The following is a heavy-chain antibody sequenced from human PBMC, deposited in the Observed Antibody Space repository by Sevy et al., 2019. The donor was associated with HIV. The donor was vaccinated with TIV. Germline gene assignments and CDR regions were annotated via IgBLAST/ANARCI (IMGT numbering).Heavy chain of an antibody. D-gene: IGHD2-21*01. V-gene: IGHV4-31*03. CDR3: SKGGGALDGGMDV. CDR1: GGSVSSSGYY. J-gene: IGHJ6*02. CDR2: IYSGNT. Sequence: SETLSLTCTVSGGSVSSSGYYWNWVRQHPGKGLEWIGYIYSGNTYYNPSLRSRLTISLDTSKNQFSVKLSSVTAADTAVYYCSKGGGALDGGMDVWGQGTTVTVSS.